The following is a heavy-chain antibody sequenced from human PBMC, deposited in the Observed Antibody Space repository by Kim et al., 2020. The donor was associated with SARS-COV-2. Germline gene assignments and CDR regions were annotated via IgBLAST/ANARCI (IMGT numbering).Heavy chain of an antibody. J-gene: IGHJ6*02. CDR1: GASIRSDAHY. CDR3: ARDFGGYCTSTSCYAGGAYGLDV. D-gene: IGHD2-2*01. CDR2: IYYSGST. V-gene: IGHV4-31*03. Sequence: SETLSLTCTVSGASIRSDAHYWSWIRQHPGKGLEWIGYIYYSGSTYYNPSLKSRVTISVDTSKNQFSLILSSVTAADPAVHYCARDFGGYCTSTSCYAGGAYGLDVWGQGTTVTVSS.